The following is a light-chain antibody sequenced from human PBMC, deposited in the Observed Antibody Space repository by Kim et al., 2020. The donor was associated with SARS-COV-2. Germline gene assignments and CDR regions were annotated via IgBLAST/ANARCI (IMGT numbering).Light chain of an antibody. J-gene: IGKJ1*01. CDR1: QSISSW. CDR2: RAS. CDR3: QQYNTYPWT. Sequence: ASVGDRVTSTCRASQSISSWLAWYQQRQGKAPKVLIYRASDLEGGVPSRFSGSVSGTEFTLTISSLQPDDFATYYCQQYNTYPWTFGQGTKVDIK. V-gene: IGKV1-5*03.